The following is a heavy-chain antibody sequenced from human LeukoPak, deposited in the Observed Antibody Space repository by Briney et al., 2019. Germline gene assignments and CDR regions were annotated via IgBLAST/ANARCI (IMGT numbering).Heavy chain of an antibody. J-gene: IGHJ3*02. CDR3: AKSTYVQYVHDAFVI. Sequence: SVKVSCKASGCTFSSYAISWLRQAPGQKLEWMVRIIPIFGTANYAQKFQRRVTITMDKSTSPASMELSSLITEDTAVYYFAKSTYVQYVHDAFVIWAEGTMV. CDR1: GCTFSSYA. D-gene: IGHD3-16*01. V-gene: IGHV1-69*05. CDR2: IIPIFGTA.